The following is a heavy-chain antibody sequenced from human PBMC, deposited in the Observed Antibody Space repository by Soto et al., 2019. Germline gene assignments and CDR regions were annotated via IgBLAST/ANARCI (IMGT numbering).Heavy chain of an antibody. D-gene: IGHD1-26*01. CDR3: ARWSAIVGGAEALDV. CDR2: LSAYNGDT. Sequence: QVQLVQSGAEVKKPGASVRVSCKTSGYTFINYGITWVRQAPGQGLEWMVWLSAYNGDTSSSEKLQDRFTMTTDTSTNTVYMDLRSLTSDDTAVYYCARWSAIVGGAEALDVWGQGTMVIVSS. V-gene: IGHV1-18*01. CDR1: GYTFINYG. J-gene: IGHJ3*01.